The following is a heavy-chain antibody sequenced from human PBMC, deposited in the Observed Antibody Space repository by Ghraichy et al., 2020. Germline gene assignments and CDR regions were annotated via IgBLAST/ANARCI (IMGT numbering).Heavy chain of an antibody. D-gene: IGHD6-13*01. J-gene: IGHJ4*02. CDR3: ARDRHSGSSWYFDY. V-gene: IGHV4-31*03. Sequence: TLSLTCTVSGGSISSGGYYWSWIRQHPGKGLEWIGYIYYSGSTYYNPSLKSRVTISVDTSKNQFSLKLSSVTAADTAVYYCARDRHSGSSWYFDYWGQGTLVTVSS. CDR1: GGSISSGGYY. CDR2: IYYSGST.